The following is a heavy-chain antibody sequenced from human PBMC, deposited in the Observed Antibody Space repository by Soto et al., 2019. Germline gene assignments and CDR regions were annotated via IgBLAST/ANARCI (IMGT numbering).Heavy chain of an antibody. CDR1: GFTFSSYG. J-gene: IGHJ4*02. CDR3: GRDKGLVGGSPIDY. D-gene: IGHD2-2*01. CDR2: IWYHESNK. Sequence: GGDLRLSCAGSGFTFSSYGKHLGRLAPGKGLEWVAVIWYHESNKYYADSVKGRFTIPRDNSKNTLSLQMNSLRAEDTAVYYCGRDKGLVGGSPIDYWGQGTPVTVSS. V-gene: IGHV3-33*01.